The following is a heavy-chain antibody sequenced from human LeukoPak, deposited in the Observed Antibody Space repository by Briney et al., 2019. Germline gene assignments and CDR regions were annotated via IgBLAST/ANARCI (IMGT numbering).Heavy chain of an antibody. CDR1: GFTFSSYG. CDR2: IWYGGSNK. D-gene: IGHD1-26*01. V-gene: IGHV3-30*18. CDR3: AKDSGIVGATISSDAFDI. J-gene: IGHJ3*02. Sequence: PGRSLRLSCAASGFTFSSYGMHWVRQAPGKGLEWVAVIWYGGSNKYYADSVKGRFTISRDNSKNTLYLQMNSLRAEDTAVYYWAKDSGIVGATISSDAFDIWGQGTMVTVSS.